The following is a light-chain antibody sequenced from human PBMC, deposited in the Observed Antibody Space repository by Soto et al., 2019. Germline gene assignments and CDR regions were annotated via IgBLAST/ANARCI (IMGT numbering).Light chain of an antibody. CDR1: KLGDKY. Sequence: SSELTQPPSVCVSPGQTASITCSGDKLGDKYACWYQQKPGQSPVLVIYQDSKRPSGIPERFSGSNSGNTATLTISGTQAMDEADYYCQAWDSSTGVFGTGTKVTVL. V-gene: IGLV3-1*01. CDR2: QDS. CDR3: QAWDSSTGV. J-gene: IGLJ1*01.